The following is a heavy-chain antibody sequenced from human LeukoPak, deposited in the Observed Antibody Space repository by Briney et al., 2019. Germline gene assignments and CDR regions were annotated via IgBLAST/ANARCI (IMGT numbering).Heavy chain of an antibody. Sequence: ASVKVSCKASGYTFTGFGITWVRQAPGQGPEWMGWISIGDGNTHYGQKFQDRVSMTRDIGSNTAFLELRSLRSDDTAVYFCSRSYHSPSWYYFDLWGQEPLATVSS. J-gene: IGHJ4*02. CDR2: ISIGDGNT. CDR1: GYTFTGFG. CDR3: SRSYHSPSWYYFDL. V-gene: IGHV1-18*01. D-gene: IGHD2-21*01.